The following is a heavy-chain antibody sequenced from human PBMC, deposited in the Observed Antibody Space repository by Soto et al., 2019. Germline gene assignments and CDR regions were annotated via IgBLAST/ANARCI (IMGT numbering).Heavy chain of an antibody. V-gene: IGHV1-69*04. D-gene: IGHD6-25*01. CDR1: GDIFSGYT. J-gene: IGHJ4*02. CDR2: IIPILGIA. Sequence: SVKVSCKTSGDIFSGYTISWVRQAPGQGLEWMGRIIPILGIANYAQKFQGRVTITADKSTSTAYMELSSLRSEDTAVYYCARDTAGPIAAASDYWGQGTLVTVSS. CDR3: ARDTAGPIAAASDY.